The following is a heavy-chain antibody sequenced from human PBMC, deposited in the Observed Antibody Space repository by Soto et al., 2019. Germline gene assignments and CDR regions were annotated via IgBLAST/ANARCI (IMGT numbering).Heavy chain of an antibody. D-gene: IGHD3-16*02. CDR3: ARHYTPKLTFGGVIAKGFFDY. V-gene: IGHV4-39*01. CDR1: GGSISSSSYY. J-gene: IGHJ4*02. Sequence: SETLSLTCTVSGGSISSSSYYWGWIRQPPGKGLEWIGSIYYSGSTYYNPSLKSRVTISVDTSKNQFSLKLSSVTAADTAVYYCARHYTPKLTFGGVIAKGFFDYWGQGTLVTVSS. CDR2: IYYSGST.